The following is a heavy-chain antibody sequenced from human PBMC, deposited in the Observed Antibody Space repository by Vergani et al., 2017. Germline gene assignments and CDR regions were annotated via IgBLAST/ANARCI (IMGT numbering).Heavy chain of an antibody. Sequence: EVQLVESGGSLVQPGGSLRLSCAASGFIFTTYWMSWVRQAPGKGLEWVANINKDGRETYYVDSVKGRFTISRDNAKNLLFLEMNSLRVEDMAVYYCVRDTPLGTTEVAFDWGQGTLVTVSS. J-gene: IGHJ4*02. CDR1: GFIFTTYW. V-gene: IGHV3-7*01. D-gene: IGHD2/OR15-2a*01. CDR3: VRDTPLGTTEVAFD. CDR2: INKDGRET.